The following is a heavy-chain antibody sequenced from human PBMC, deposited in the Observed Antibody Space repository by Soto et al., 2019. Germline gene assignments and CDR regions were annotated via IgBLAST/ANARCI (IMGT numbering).Heavy chain of an antibody. CDR3: ARLYARITFFGVVFNSHRYYHYYMYF. V-gene: IGHV1-8*01. D-gene: IGHD3-3*01. CDR2: MNPNSGNT. J-gene: IGHJ6*03. CDR1: GYTFTSYD. Sequence: DSVKVSCKASGYTFTSYDINWVRQATGQGLEWMGGMNPNSGNTGYAQKFQGRVTMTRNTSISTAYMELSRLRSEDTAVYYCARLYARITFFGVVFNSHRYYHYYMYFGGKGPQAPVSS.